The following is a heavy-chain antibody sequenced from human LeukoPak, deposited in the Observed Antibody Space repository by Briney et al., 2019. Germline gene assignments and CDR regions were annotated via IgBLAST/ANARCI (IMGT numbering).Heavy chain of an antibody. CDR3: ARQPPQYYGMDV. Sequence: PSETLSLTCTVSGGSFSNYYWSWIRQPAGKGLEWIGRIYTSGSTNYNPSVKSRFTMSVDTSNNQFSLKLTSVTAADTAVYYCARQPPQYYGMDVWGQGTTVTVSS. J-gene: IGHJ6*02. D-gene: IGHD1-14*01. CDR1: GGSFSNYY. CDR2: IYTSGST. V-gene: IGHV4-4*07.